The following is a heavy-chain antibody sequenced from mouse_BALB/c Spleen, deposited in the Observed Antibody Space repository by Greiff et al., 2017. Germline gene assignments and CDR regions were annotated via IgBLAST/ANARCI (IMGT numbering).Heavy chain of an antibody. CDR3: TRSTARSDYFDY. V-gene: IGHV14-4*02. Sequence: VQLQQSGAELVRSGASVKLSCTASGFNIKDYYMHWVKQRPEQGLEWIGWIDPENGDTEYAPKFQGKATMTADTSSNTAYLQLSSLTSEDTAVYYCTRSTARSDYFDYWGQGTTLTVSS. D-gene: IGHD3-2*01. CDR2: IDPENGDT. CDR1: GFNIKDYY. J-gene: IGHJ2*01.